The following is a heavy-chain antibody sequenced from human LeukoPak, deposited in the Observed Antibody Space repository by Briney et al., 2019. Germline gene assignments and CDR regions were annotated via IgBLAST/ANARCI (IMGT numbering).Heavy chain of an antibody. J-gene: IGHJ4*02. D-gene: IGHD6-13*01. V-gene: IGHV4-4*07. CDR1: GGSISSYY. CDR3: ARDPNSSSWYQIDY. CDR2: IYTSGST. Sequence: SQTLSLTCTVSGGSISSYYWSWIRQPAGKGLEWIGRIYTSGSTNYNPSLKSRVTMSVDTSKNQFSLKLSSVTAADTAVYYRARDPNSSSWYQIDYWGQGTLVTVSS.